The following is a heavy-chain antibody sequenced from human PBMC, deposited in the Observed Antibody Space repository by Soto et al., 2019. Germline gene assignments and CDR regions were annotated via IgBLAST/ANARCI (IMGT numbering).Heavy chain of an antibody. CDR2: INPSGGST. Sequence: GASVKVSCKASGYTFTSYYMHWVRQAPGQGLEWMGIINPSGGSTSYAQKFQGRVTMTRNTSTSTVYMELSSLRSEDTAVYYCASKGRAVRHEDYYYGMDVWGQGTTVTVS. CDR3: ASKGRAVRHEDYYYGMDV. CDR1: GYTFTSYY. V-gene: IGHV1-46*01. J-gene: IGHJ6*02.